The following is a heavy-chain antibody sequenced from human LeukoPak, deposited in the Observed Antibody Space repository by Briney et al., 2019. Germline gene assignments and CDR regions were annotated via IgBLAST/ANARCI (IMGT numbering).Heavy chain of an antibody. V-gene: IGHV3-33*06. CDR3: AKTRRGSGSYYTNYYYYGMDV. D-gene: IGHD3-10*01. Sequence: GGSLRLSCAASGFIFSSYGMHWVRQAPGKGLEWVAVIWYDGSNKYYADSVKGRFTISRDNSKNTLYLQMNSLRAEDTAVYYCAKTRRGSGSYYTNYYYYGMDVWGQGTTVTVSS. CDR2: IWYDGSNK. CDR1: GFIFSSYG. J-gene: IGHJ6*02.